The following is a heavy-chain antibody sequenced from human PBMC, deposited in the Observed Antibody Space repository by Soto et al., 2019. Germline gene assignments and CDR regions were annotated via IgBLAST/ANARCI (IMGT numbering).Heavy chain of an antibody. Sequence: SETLSLTCTVSGGSISSYYWSWIRQPPGKGLEWIGYIYYSGSTNYNPSLKSRVTISVDTSKNQFSLKLSSVTAADTAVYYCARGRYCSSTSCYYFDYWGQGTLVTVSS. CDR1: GGSISSYY. CDR3: ARGRYCSSTSCYYFDY. D-gene: IGHD2-2*01. J-gene: IGHJ4*02. CDR2: IYYSGST. V-gene: IGHV4-59*08.